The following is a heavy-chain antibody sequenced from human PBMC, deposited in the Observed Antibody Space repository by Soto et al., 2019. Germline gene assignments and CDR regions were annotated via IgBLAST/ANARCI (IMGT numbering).Heavy chain of an antibody. CDR3: ATRFYGDYVDY. CDR2: INHSGST. V-gene: IGHV4-34*08. D-gene: IGHD4-17*01. J-gene: IGHJ4*02. CDR1: GGTFSGYY. Sequence: SETMSLTCAVYGGTFSGYYWSWIRQPPGKGLEWIGEINHSGSTNYNPSLKSRVTISVDTSKNQFSLKLSSVTAADTAVYYCATRFYGDYVDYWGQGTLVTVSS.